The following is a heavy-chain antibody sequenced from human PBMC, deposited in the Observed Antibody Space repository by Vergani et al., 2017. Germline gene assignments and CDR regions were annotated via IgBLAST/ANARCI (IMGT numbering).Heavy chain of an antibody. CDR1: GGSFSGYY. D-gene: IGHD2-2*02. CDR2: INLSGST. Sequence: QVQLQQWGAGLLKPSETLSLTCAVYGGSFSGYYWSWIGQPPGKGLECIGEINLSGSTNYNPSLKSRVTISVDTSKNQFSLKLSPVTAADTAVYYCARGRYCSSTSCYTTNYYYMDVWGKGTTVTVSS. J-gene: IGHJ6*03. CDR3: ARGRYCSSTSCYTTNYYYMDV. V-gene: IGHV4-34*01.